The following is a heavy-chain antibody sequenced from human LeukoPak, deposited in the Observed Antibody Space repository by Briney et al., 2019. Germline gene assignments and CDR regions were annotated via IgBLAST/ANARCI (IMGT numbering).Heavy chain of an antibody. CDR3: SRQVNWPDY. J-gene: IGHJ4*02. V-gene: IGHV4-39*01. CDR1: GGSISSISSY. CDR2: IYYSGST. D-gene: IGHD1-1*01. Sequence: SETLCLTQAVSGGSISSISSYWGWIRQPPGKGLEWIGSIYYSGSTYYNPSLKSRVTISVDTSKNQCSLKLSSVTAADTAVYYCSRQVNWPDYRVEGSLVTVSS.